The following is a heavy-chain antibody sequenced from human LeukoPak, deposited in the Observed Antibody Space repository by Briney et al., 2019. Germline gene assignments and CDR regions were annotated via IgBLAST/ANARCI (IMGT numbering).Heavy chain of an antibody. Sequence: PGGSLRLSCAASGFTFSSYAMSWVRQAPGKGLEWVSAISGSGGSTYYADSVKGRFTISRDNSENTLYLQMNSLRAEDTAVYYCAKESCSSTSCYRSSDYGMDVWGQGTTVTVSS. CDR2: ISGSGGST. D-gene: IGHD2-2*01. CDR3: AKESCSSTSCYRSSDYGMDV. CDR1: GFTFSSYA. J-gene: IGHJ6*02. V-gene: IGHV3-23*01.